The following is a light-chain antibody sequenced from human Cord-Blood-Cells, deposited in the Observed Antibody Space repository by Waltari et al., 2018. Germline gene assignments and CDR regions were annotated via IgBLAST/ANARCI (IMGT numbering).Light chain of an antibody. CDR3: CSYAGSYTYV. CDR1: SSDVGGYNY. J-gene: IGLJ1*01. CDR2: DVS. Sequence: QSALTQPRSVSGSPGQSVTISCTGTSSDVGGYNYVSWYQQHPGKAPKLMIYDVSKRPSCVSDRFSGSKSGNTASLTISGLQAEDEADYYCCSYAGSYTYVFGTGTKVTVL. V-gene: IGLV2-11*01.